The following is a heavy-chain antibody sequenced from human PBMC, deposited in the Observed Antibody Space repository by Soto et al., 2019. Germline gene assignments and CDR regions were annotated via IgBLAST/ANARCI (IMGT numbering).Heavy chain of an antibody. V-gene: IGHV4-39*01. CDR1: GGSISSSSYY. CDR2: IYYSGST. CDR3: ARHTPTSITICGVVISGYLDY. D-gene: IGHD3-3*01. Sequence: SETLSLTCTVSGGSISSSSYYWGWIRQPPGKGLEWIGSIYYSGSTYYNPSLKSRVTISVDTSKNQFSLKLSSVTAADTAVYYCARHTPTSITICGVVISGYLDYWGQGTLVTVSS. J-gene: IGHJ4*02.